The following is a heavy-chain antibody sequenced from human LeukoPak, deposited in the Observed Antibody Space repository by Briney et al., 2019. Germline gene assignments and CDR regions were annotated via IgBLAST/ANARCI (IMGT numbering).Heavy chain of an antibody. D-gene: IGHD5-12*01. CDR2: IVVGSGNT. Sequence: SVKVSCKASGFTFTSSAVQWVRQARGQRLEWIGWIVVGSGNTNYAQKFQERVTITRDMSTGTAYMELSSLRSEDTAVYYCAADRNSGYILYYFDYWAKGPLVTVS. V-gene: IGHV1-58*01. CDR3: AADRNSGYILYYFDY. CDR1: GFTFTSSA. J-gene: IGHJ4*02.